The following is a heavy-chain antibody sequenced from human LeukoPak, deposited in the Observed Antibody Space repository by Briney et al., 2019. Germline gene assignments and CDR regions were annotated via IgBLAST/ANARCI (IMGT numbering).Heavy chain of an antibody. D-gene: IGHD2-2*01. J-gene: IGHJ3*02. V-gene: IGHV4-30-2*01. CDR2: IYHSGCT. CDR3: ARSSAREYCSSATCYLIGAFDI. Sequence: PSQTLSLTCTVSGGSISSGGYYWSWIRQPPGKGLEWIGYIYHSGCTYYNPSLKSRVTISVDRSKNQFSLKLSSVTAADTAVYYCARSSAREYCSSATCYLIGAFDIWGQGTMVTVSS. CDR1: GGSISSGGYY.